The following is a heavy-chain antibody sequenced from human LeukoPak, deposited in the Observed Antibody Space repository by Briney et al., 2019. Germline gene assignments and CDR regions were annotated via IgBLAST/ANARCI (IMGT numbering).Heavy chain of an antibody. Sequence: ASVEVSCKASGYTFTGYYMHWVRQAPGQGLEWMGWINPNSGGTNYAQKFQGRVTMTRDTSISTAYMELSRLRSDDTAVYYCARDPGGITMVRGVIIPTGWFDPWGQGTLVTVSS. J-gene: IGHJ5*02. CDR2: INPNSGGT. CDR1: GYTFTGYY. D-gene: IGHD3-10*01. V-gene: IGHV1-2*02. CDR3: ARDPGGITMVRGVIIPTGWFDP.